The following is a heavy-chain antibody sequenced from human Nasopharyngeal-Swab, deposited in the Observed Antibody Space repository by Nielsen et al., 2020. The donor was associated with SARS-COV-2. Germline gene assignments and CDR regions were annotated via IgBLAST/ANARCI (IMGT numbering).Heavy chain of an antibody. CDR3: ARRTTYDHFDY. V-gene: IGHV4-59*01. CDR1: GGSISGYY. J-gene: IGHJ4*02. D-gene: IGHD1-1*01. CDR2: IYYSGST. Sequence: SETLSLTCTVSGGSISGYYWSWIRQPPGEGLEWIGYIYYSGSTNYNPSLGSRATISVDTSKNQFSLHLTSVAAADMAMYYCARRTTYDHFDYWGQGILVTVSS.